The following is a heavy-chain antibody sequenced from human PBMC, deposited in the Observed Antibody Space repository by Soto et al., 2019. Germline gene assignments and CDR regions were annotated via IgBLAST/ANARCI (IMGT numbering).Heavy chain of an antibody. CDR1: GFSLTTSPMG. V-gene: IGHV2-5*02. D-gene: IGHD1-1*01. Sequence: QITLKESGPTLVKPTQTLTLTCTFSGFSLTTSPMGVGWIRQPPGKALEWLVVIYWDDDKRYSPSLKSRLTITKDTSKKQVVLTMTNMDPVDTATYYCAHRLSGYNWDGGYFGYLGQGALCHRLF. CDR3: AHRLSGYNWDGGYFGY. J-gene: IGHJ4*02. CDR2: IYWDDDK.